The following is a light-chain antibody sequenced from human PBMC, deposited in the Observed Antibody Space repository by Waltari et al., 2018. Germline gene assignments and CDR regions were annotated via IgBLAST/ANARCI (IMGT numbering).Light chain of an antibody. J-gene: IGLJ3*02. V-gene: IGLV2-11*01. CDR3: CSYAGSITFWV. CDR2: DVT. Sequence: QSALTQPRSVSGSPGQSVTISCTGTSSDVGGYNYVSWYQHHPGKAPKRIIYDVTKRPSGVPDRFSASKSDNTASLTSSGLQAEDEADYYCCSYAGSITFWVFGGGTKLTVL. CDR1: SSDVGGYNY.